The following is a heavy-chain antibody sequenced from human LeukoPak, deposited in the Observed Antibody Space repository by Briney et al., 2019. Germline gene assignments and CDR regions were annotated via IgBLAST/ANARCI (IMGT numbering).Heavy chain of an antibody. CDR2: IYTSGST. V-gene: IGHV4-4*07. CDR1: GGSISSYY. CDR3: ARENDRYGRIDY. D-gene: IGHD5-18*01. J-gene: IGHJ4*02. Sequence: SETLSLTCTVSGGSISSYYWSWIRQPAGKGLEWIGRIYTSGSTNYNPSLKSRVTMSVDTSKNQFSLRLRSVTAADTAVYYCARENDRYGRIDYWGQGTQVTVSS.